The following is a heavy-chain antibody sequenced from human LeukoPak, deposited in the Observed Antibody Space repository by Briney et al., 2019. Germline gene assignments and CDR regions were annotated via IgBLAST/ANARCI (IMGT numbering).Heavy chain of an antibody. V-gene: IGHV1-2*02. D-gene: IGHD3-10*01. CDR2: INPNSGGT. Sequence: ASVKVSCKASGYTFTGYYMHWVRQAPGQGLEWMGWINPNSGGTNYAQKFQGRVTMTRDTSISTAYMELSRLRSDDTAVYYCARVKTYYGSGSYYNIDYWGQGTLVTVSS. J-gene: IGHJ4*02. CDR1: GYTFTGYY. CDR3: ARVKTYYGSGSYYNIDY.